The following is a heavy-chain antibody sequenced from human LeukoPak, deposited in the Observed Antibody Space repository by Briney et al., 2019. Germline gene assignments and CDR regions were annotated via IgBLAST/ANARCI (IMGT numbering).Heavy chain of an antibody. V-gene: IGHV1-18*04. CDR3: ASGGYSSYDY. Sequence: ASVKVSCKASGYTFPGYYMHWVRQAPGQGLEWMGWISAYNGNTNYAQKLQGRVTMTTDTSTSTAYMELRSLRSDDTAVYYCASGGYSSYDYWGQGTLVTVSS. CDR1: GYTFPGYY. CDR2: ISAYNGNT. D-gene: IGHD6-13*01. J-gene: IGHJ4*02.